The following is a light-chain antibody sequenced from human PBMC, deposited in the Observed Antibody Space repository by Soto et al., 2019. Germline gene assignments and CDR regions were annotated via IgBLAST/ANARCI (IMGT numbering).Light chain of an antibody. V-gene: IGLV2-14*01. CDR3: SSYRRGPLYV. CDR1: SSDVGGYNY. Sequence: QSALTQPASVSGSPGQSITVSCTGTSSDVGGYNYVSWYQQYPGSAPKLIIYEVRNRPSGVSNHFSGSKSGNTASLTISGLQAEDEADYYCSSYRRGPLYVFGTGTKLTVL. CDR2: EVR. J-gene: IGLJ1*01.